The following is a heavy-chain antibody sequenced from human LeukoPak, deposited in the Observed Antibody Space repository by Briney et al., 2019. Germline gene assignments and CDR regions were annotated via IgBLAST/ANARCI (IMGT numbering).Heavy chain of an antibody. D-gene: IGHD2-2*01. CDR2: IYYSGST. CDR1: GGSISSYY. CDR3: ARHSADCTGTSCYLFDP. V-gene: IGHV4-59*08. Sequence: SETLSLTCTVSGGSISSYYWSWIRQPPGKGLEWIGYIYYSGSTKYNPSLESRVTISVDTSKNQFSLKLSSVTAADTAVFYCARHSADCTGTSCYLFDPWGQGTLVAVSS. J-gene: IGHJ5*02.